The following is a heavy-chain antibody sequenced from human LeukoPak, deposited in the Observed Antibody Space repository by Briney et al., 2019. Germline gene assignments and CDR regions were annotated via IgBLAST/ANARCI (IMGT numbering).Heavy chain of an antibody. CDR1: GFTFSTYW. CDR3: TRYRAFTMIRGVITNWFDP. D-gene: IGHD3-10*01. J-gene: IGHJ5*02. V-gene: IGHV3-74*01. Sequence: GGSLRLSCAASGFTFSTYWMHWVRQVPGKGLVWVSRTNPGGSNTAYADSVKGRFPISRDNAKNSLYLQMNSLRADDTAVYYCTRYRAFTMIRGVITNWFDPWGQGTQVTVSS. CDR2: TNPGGSNT.